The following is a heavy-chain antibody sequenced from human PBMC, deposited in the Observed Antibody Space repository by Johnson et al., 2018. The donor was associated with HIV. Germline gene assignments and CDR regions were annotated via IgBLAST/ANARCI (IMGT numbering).Heavy chain of an antibody. CDR1: GFTFSSYA. CDR2: ISYDGSNK. D-gene: IGHD5-18*01. Sequence: QMLLVESGGGVVQPGRSLRLSCAASGFTFSSYAMHWVRQAPGKGLEWVAVISYDGSNKYYADSVKGRFTISRDNAKHSLYLQMNSLRAEDTAVYYCARDGRDMVTRGSFDVWGQGTVVTVSS. CDR3: ARDGRDMVTRGSFDV. V-gene: IGHV3-30-3*01. J-gene: IGHJ3*01.